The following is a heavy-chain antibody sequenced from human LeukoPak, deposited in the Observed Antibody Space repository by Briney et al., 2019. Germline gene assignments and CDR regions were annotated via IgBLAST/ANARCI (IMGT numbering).Heavy chain of an antibody. D-gene: IGHD2-15*01. CDR1: GFTFSSYA. Sequence: GGSLRLSCSASGFTFSSYAMHWVRQAPGKGLESVSAISSNGGSTYYADSVKGRFTISRDNSKNTLYLQMSSLRAEDTAVNYCVKDIVVVVAAANDYWGQGTLVTVSS. J-gene: IGHJ4*02. CDR3: VKDIVVVVAAANDY. V-gene: IGHV3-64D*06. CDR2: ISSNGGST.